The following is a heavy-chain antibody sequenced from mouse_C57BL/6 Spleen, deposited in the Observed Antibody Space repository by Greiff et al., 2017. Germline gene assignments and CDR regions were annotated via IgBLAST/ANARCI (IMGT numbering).Heavy chain of an antibody. CDR1: GYSFTDYN. Sequence: VHVKQSGPELVKPGASVKISCKASGYSFTDYNMNWVKQSNGKSLEWIGVINPNYGTTSYNQKFKGKATLTVDQSSSTAYMQLNSLTSEDSAVYYCARDYYGSLYYFDYWGQGTTRTVSS. CDR3: ARDYYGSLYYFDY. V-gene: IGHV1-39*01. D-gene: IGHD1-1*01. J-gene: IGHJ2*01. CDR2: INPNYGTT.